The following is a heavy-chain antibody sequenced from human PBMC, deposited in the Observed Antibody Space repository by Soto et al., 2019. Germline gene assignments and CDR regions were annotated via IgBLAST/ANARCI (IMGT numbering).Heavy chain of an antibody. V-gene: IGHV3-21*01. J-gene: IGHJ3*02. CDR3: ARGYHYYDSSGYDKWDAFDI. Sequence: PGGSLRLSCATSGFPFSSHSMNWVRQAPGKGLEWVSSISSSSSYIYYADSVKGRFTISRDNAKNSLYLQMNSLRAEDTAVYYCARGYHYYDSSGYDKWDAFDIWGPGTMVTVSS. CDR2: ISSSSSYI. D-gene: IGHD3-22*01. CDR1: GFPFSSHS.